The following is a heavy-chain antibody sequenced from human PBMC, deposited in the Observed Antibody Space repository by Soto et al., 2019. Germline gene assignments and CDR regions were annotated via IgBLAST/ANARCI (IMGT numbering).Heavy chain of an antibody. CDR3: AKGTPNIVLMVYGPIGGGMDV. CDR1: GFTFSTYA. Sequence: GGSLRLSCAASGFTFSTYAMSWVRQAPGKGLEWVSAISGSGGSTYYADSVKGRFTISRDNSKNTLYLQMNSLRAEDTAVYYCAKGTPNIVLMVYGPIGGGMDVWGQGTTVTVSS. J-gene: IGHJ6*02. CDR2: ISGSGGST. D-gene: IGHD2-8*01. V-gene: IGHV3-23*01.